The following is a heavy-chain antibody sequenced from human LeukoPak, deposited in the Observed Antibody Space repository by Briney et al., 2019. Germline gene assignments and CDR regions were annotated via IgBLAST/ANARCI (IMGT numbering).Heavy chain of an antibody. CDR3: ARVPGYYDSSGPFDY. V-gene: IGHV1-69*13. D-gene: IGHD3-22*01. Sequence: ASVKVSCKASGYTFTSYGISWVRQAPGQGLEWMGGIIPIFGTANYAQKFQGRVTITADESTSTAYMELSSLRPEDAAVYYCARVPGYYDSSGPFDYRGQGTLVTVSS. J-gene: IGHJ4*02. CDR2: IIPIFGTA. CDR1: GYTFTSYG.